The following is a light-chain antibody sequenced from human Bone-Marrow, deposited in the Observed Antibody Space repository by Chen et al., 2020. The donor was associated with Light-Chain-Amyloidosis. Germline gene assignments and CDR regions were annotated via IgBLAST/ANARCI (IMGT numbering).Light chain of an antibody. Sequence: SYELTQPPSVSVSPGQSARITCSGDDLPTKYAYWYQQKPGPAPVLVIHRDTERPSGISERFSGSSAGPTATVTISGVQAEDEADYHCQSADSSGTYEVIFGGGTKLTVL. J-gene: IGLJ2*01. CDR1: DLPTKY. CDR2: RDT. V-gene: IGLV3-25*03. CDR3: QSADSSGTYEVI.